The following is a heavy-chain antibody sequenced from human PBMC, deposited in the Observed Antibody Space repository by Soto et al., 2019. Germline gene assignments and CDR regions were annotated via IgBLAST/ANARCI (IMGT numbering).Heavy chain of an antibody. V-gene: IGHV1-69*13. CDR3: ARVRDYYDSSGHYNYYYYGMDV. Sequence: SVKVSCKASGGTFSSYAISWVRQAPGQGLEWMGGIIPIFGTANYAQKFQGRVTITADESTSTAYMELSSLRSEDPAVYYCARVRDYYDSSGHYNYYYYGMDVWGQGTTVSVSS. J-gene: IGHJ6*02. CDR1: GGTFSSYA. D-gene: IGHD3-22*01. CDR2: IIPIFGTA.